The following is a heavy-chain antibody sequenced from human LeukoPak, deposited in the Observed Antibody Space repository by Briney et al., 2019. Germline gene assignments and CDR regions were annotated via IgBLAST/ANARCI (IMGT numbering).Heavy chain of an antibody. J-gene: IGHJ6*02. CDR1: GFTFTDYP. CDR3: ARDLSSSWYFLSYGMDV. V-gene: IGHV3-23*01. Sequence: PGGSLRLSCAASGFTFTDYPMSWVRQAPGKGVEWVSALTRSGGDTYHADTVKGRFTISRDNSKDTLYLQMNSLRAEDTAVYYCARDLSSSWYFLSYGMDVWGQGTTVTVSS. D-gene: IGHD6-13*01. CDR2: LTRSGGDT.